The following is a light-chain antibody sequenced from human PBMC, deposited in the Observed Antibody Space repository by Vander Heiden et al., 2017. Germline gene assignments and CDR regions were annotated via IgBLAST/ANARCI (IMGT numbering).Light chain of an antibody. CDR1: KLGDKF. Sequence: SAELTQPPSVSVSPGQTASIACSGDKLGDKFVCWYQQRPGQSPTLVIYQDNKRPPGIPERFSGSNSGNTATLTISGTQAMDEADYYCQAWDITFWVFGGGTKLTVL. V-gene: IGLV3-1*01. J-gene: IGLJ3*02. CDR2: QDN. CDR3: QAWDITFWV.